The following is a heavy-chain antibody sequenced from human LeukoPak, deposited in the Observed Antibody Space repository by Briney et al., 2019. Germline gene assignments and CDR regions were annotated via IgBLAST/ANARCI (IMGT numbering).Heavy chain of an antibody. Sequence: SETLSLTCTVSGGSISSYYWSWIRQPPGKGLEWIGYIYYSGSTNYNPSLKSRVTISVDTSKNQFSLKLSSVTAADTAVYYCARGAGGYSSSWYFDLWGRGALATVSS. D-gene: IGHD6-13*01. CDR2: IYYSGST. J-gene: IGHJ2*01. CDR1: GGSISSYY. CDR3: ARGAGGYSSSWYFDL. V-gene: IGHV4-59*01.